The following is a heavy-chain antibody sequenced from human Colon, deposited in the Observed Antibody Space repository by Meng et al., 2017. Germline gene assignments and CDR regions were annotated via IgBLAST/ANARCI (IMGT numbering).Heavy chain of an antibody. D-gene: IGHD3-22*01. CDR2: TSHSGST. CDR3: ASSDYYRSDY. J-gene: IGHJ4*02. Sequence: VQRQESGPGLVKPSETLSLPCAVSGGSISRSDWWSWVRQPPGKGLEWIGETSHSGSTNYSPSLKSRVTISLDKSKNQLSLKLNSVTAADTAVYYCASSDYYRSDYWGQGTLVTVSS. CDR1: GGSISRSDW. V-gene: IGHV4-4*02.